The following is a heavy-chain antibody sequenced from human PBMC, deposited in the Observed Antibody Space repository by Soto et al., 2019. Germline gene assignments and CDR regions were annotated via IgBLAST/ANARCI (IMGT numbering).Heavy chain of an antibody. CDR3: ARIPYCGGDCERYFDL. CDR2: MQPSSGRT. D-gene: IGHD2-21*02. CDR1: GYSFTSLD. J-gene: IGHJ2*01. V-gene: IGHV1-8*01. Sequence: QVQLVQSGAEVREPGASVKVSCKASGYSFTSLDINWVRQTTGQGLEWMGWMQPSSGRTGYAQKFQGRVTMTRDTSINTAYMELSSLRSEDTAVYYCARIPYCGGDCERYFDLWGRGTLVTVSS.